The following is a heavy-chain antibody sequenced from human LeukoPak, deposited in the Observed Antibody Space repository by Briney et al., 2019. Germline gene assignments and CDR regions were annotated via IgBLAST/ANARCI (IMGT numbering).Heavy chain of an antibody. CDR1: GFTFSSYA. CDR2: ISGSGGST. D-gene: IGHD6-19*01. Sequence: GGSLRLSCAASGFTFSSYAMSWVRQAPGKGLEWVSAISGSGGSTYYADSVKGRFTISRDNSKNTLYLQMNSLRAEDTAVYYCAKDTAVAGRGGNDAFDIWGQGTMVTVSS. J-gene: IGHJ3*02. V-gene: IGHV3-23*01. CDR3: AKDTAVAGRGGNDAFDI.